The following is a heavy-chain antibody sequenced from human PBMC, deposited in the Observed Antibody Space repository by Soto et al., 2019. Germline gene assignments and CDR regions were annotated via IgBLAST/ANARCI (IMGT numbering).Heavy chain of an antibody. CDR1: GGSISSYY. CDR2: IYYSGST. Sequence: SETLSLTCTVSGGSISSYYWSWIRQPPGKGLEWIGYIYYSGSTNYNPSLKSRVTISVDTSKNQFSLKLSSVTAADTAVYYCARGISSSWPFYYYYYMDVWGKGTTVTVSS. D-gene: IGHD6-6*01. V-gene: IGHV4-59*01. CDR3: ARGISSSWPFYYYYYMDV. J-gene: IGHJ6*03.